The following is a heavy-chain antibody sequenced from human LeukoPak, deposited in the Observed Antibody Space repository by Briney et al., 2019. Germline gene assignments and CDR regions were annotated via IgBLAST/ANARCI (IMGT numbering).Heavy chain of an antibody. CDR1: GFTFSNYW. CDR2: IKQDGSEK. CDR3: ARSLYDSWTGYHHGSDI. V-gene: IGHV3-7*01. D-gene: IGHD3-3*01. Sequence: GGSLRLSYAASGFTFSNYWMTWVRQAPGKGLEWVANIKQDGSEKYYVDSVKGRSTISRGNAKISLFLEMKSLRAEDTAVYYCARSLYDSWTGYHHGSDIWGQGTMVTVSS. J-gene: IGHJ3*02.